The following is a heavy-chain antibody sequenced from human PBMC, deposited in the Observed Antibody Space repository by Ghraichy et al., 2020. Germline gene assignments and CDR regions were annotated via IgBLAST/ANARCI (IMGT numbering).Heavy chain of an antibody. J-gene: IGHJ6*02. CDR1: GGSISSSNW. V-gene: IGHV4-4*02. CDR3: ARAYYYDSSGYYYEGGYYGMDV. CDR2: IYHSGST. D-gene: IGHD3-22*01. Sequence: SETLSLTCAVSGGSISSSNWWSWVRQPPGKGLEWIGEIYHSGSTNYNPSLKSRVTISVDKSKNQFSLKLSSVTAADTAVYYCARAYYYDSSGYYYEGGYYGMDVWGQGTTVTVSS.